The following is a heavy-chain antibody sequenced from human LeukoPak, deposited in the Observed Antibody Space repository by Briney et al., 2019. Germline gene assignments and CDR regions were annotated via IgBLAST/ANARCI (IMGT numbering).Heavy chain of an antibody. D-gene: IGHD1-26*01. CDR1: GYTFTGFF. V-gene: IGHV1-2*02. J-gene: IGHJ4*02. CDR3: ARVIVGAAAFAY. CDR2: INPESGVT. Sequence: ASVKVSCKVSGYTFTGFFIHWVRQAPGQGLEWMGWINPESGVTNYAQKFQGRLIITGDTSFSTAYMELSRLRSDGTAKYYCARVIVGAAAFAYWGQGSLVTVSS.